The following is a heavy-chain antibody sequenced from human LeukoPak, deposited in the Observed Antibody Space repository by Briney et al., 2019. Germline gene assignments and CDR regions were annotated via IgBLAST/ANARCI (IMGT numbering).Heavy chain of an antibody. CDR1: GGSISGYY. Sequence: SETLSLTCSVSGGSISGYYWSWIRQPPGKGLEWIGYIYDSGTTGYNPSLNSRVTISLDTYMKQFSLRLRSVTAADTAVYYCARHYRGSSWSHWGQGTTVTVSS. CDR3: ARHYRGSSWSH. V-gene: IGHV4-59*08. J-gene: IGHJ6*02. D-gene: IGHD6-13*01. CDR2: IYDSGTT.